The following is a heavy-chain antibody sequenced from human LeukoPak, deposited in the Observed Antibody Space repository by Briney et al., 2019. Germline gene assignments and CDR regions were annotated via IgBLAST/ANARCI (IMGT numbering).Heavy chain of an antibody. CDR3: ARQPVGSRHWFDP. Sequence: SETLSLTCTVSGGSIRSYYWSWIRQPPGKGLEWIGHIYYSESPNYNPSLKSRLTISVDTSKNQFSLRLSSVTAADTAVYYCARQPVGSRHWFDPWGQGTLATVSS. V-gene: IGHV4-59*08. J-gene: IGHJ5*02. CDR2: IYYSESP. CDR1: GGSIRSYY. D-gene: IGHD6-13*01.